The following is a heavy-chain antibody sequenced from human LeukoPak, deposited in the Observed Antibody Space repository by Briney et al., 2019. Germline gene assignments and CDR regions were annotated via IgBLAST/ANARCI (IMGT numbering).Heavy chain of an antibody. CDR1: AVSISNSRYF. Sequence: SETLSLTCTVSAVSISNSRYFWGWIRQPPGKGLEWIASISYSGSTYYNPSLKSRVTISVDTPKNQFSLKLSSVTAADTAVYYCARWVRGVIITGNWFDPWGQGTLVTVSS. CDR3: ARWVRGVIITGNWFDP. CDR2: ISYSGST. D-gene: IGHD3-10*01. V-gene: IGHV4-39*07. J-gene: IGHJ5*02.